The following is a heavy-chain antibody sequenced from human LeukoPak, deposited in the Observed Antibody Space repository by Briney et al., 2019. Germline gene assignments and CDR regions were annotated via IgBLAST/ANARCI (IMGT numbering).Heavy chain of an antibody. V-gene: IGHV4-59*08. D-gene: IGHD1-26*01. CDR3: ARGRFRLVGATTRDPGGRGFDY. Sequence: SETLSLTCSVSGGSISSYYWSWIRQPPGKGLEWIGYIYYSGSTNYNPSLKSRVTISVDTSKNQFSLKLSSVTAADTAVYYCARGRFRLVGATTRDPGGRGFDYWGQGTLVTVSS. CDR1: GGSISSYY. J-gene: IGHJ4*02. CDR2: IYYSGST.